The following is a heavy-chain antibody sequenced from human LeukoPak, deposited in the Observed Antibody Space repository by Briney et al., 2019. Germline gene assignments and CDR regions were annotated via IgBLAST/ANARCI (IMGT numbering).Heavy chain of an antibody. CDR1: GGSISSSSYY. CDR2: FYYSGST. J-gene: IGHJ4*02. Sequence: SETLSLTCTVSGGSISSSSYYWDWIRPPPGKGLEWIGSFYYSGSTYYNPSLKSRVTISVDTSKNQFSLKLSSVTAADTAVYYCARDYGDYYFDYWGQGTLVTVSS. D-gene: IGHD4-17*01. V-gene: IGHV4-39*02. CDR3: ARDYGDYYFDY.